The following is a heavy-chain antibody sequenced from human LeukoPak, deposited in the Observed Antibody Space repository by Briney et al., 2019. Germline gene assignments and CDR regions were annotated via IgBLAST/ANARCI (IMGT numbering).Heavy chain of an antibody. D-gene: IGHD4-17*01. CDR3: AKEWGVDYGLRY. CDR1: GFTLSSYA. J-gene: IGHJ4*02. V-gene: IGHV3-23*01. Sequence: GGSLRLSCAASGFTLSSYAMSWVRQAPGKGLEWVSAISDTGNTYHADSVKGRFTISRDSSKNTLFLQMNRLRPEDAAVYYCAKEWGVDYGLRYWGQGTLVTVSS. CDR2: ISDTGNT.